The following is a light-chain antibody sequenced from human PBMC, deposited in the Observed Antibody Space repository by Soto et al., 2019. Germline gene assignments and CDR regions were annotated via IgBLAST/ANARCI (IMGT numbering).Light chain of an antibody. J-gene: IGKJ1*01. Sequence: EIVLTQSPANLSLSPGERSTLSCRASQSVSSYLARYQQKPGQAPRLLIYDASNRTTGIPPRFSGSGSGTDFTLTIISLEPADFSVYYCQQRSNWPRGTFGQGTKVEI. CDR3: QQRSNWPRGT. V-gene: IGKV3-11*01. CDR1: QSVSSY. CDR2: DAS.